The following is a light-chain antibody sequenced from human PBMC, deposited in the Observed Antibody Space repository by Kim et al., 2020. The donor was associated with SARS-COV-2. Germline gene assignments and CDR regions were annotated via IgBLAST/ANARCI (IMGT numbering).Light chain of an antibody. CDR3: QAWDSSTVV. Sequence: GSPRQTAGVTCSGDKMGEKYAGWYQQKPGQSPVLVIYQDSKRPSGIPERFSGSNSGNTATLTISGTQAMDEADYYCQAWDSSTVVFGGGTQLTVL. CDR1: KMGEKY. J-gene: IGLJ2*01. CDR2: QDS. V-gene: IGLV3-1*01.